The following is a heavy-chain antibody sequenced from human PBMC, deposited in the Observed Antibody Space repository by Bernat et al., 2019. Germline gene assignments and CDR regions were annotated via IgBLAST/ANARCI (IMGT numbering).Heavy chain of an antibody. CDR2: INPSGGST. D-gene: IGHD6-13*01. V-gene: IGHV1-46*03. CDR1: GYTFTSYY. CDR3: ARDQGSPYYFDY. J-gene: IGHJ4*02. Sequence: QVQLVQSGAEVKKPGASVKVSCKASGYTFTSYYMHWVRQAPGQGLEWMGIINPSGGSTSYAQKFQGRVTMTRDTSTSTVYMELSSLRSEDTAVYYCARDQGSPYYFDYWGQGTLVTISS.